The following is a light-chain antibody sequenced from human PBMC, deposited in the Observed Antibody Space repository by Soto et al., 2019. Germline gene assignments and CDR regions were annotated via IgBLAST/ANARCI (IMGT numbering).Light chain of an antibody. Sequence: EIVRTQSPLSLPFTPVXXASXSCRSCQSLLHSNGYNYLDWYLQKPGQSTQLXXYLGSNRASGVPDRFSGSGSGTDFTLKISRVEAEDVGVYYCMQALQTPPITFGQGTRLEI. CDR1: QSLLHSNGYNY. J-gene: IGKJ5*01. CDR2: LGS. V-gene: IGKV2-28*01. CDR3: MQALQTPPIT.